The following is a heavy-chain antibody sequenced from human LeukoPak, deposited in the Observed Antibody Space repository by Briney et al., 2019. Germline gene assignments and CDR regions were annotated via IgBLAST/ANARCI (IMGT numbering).Heavy chain of an antibody. CDR2: IYYSGST. Sequence: AETLYLTCNVSGGSITSYYWSWIRQPPGKGLEWMGYIYYSGSTKYNPSLKSRVTISVDTSKNQFSLKLSSVPAADTAVYYCARSPGSSSWDKFDYWGQGTLVTVSS. CDR3: ARSPGSSSWDKFDY. D-gene: IGHD6-13*01. J-gene: IGHJ4*02. V-gene: IGHV4-59*01. CDR1: GGSITSYY.